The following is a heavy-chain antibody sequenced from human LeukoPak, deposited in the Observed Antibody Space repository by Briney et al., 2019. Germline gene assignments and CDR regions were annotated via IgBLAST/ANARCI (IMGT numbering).Heavy chain of an antibody. V-gene: IGHV3-48*01. CDR1: GFTFSSFS. J-gene: IGHJ5*02. D-gene: IGHD3-3*01. CDR3: ARDPRYYDFWSGYYTPPWFDP. CDR2: ISSSSSTI. Sequence: GGSLRLSCAASGFTFSSFSMNWVRQAPGKGLEWVSYISSSSSTIYYADSVKGRFTISRDNAKNSLYLQMNSLRAEDTAVYYCARDPRYYDFWSGYYTPPWFDPWGQGTLVTVSS.